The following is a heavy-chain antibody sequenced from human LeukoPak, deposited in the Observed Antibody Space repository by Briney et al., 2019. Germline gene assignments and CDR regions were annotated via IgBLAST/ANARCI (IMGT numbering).Heavy chain of an antibody. V-gene: IGHV3-7*01. CDR2: IKHDGSER. CDR3: TRRRGDNY. CDR1: GFTFSSYW. J-gene: IGHJ4*02. D-gene: IGHD3-16*01. Sequence: PGGSLRLSRAATGFTFSSYWMSWVRQAPGKGLEWVANIKHDGSERYYVDSVKGRFTVSRDNAKNSLYLQMNSLRAEDTAVYYCTRRRGDNYWGQGTLVTVSS.